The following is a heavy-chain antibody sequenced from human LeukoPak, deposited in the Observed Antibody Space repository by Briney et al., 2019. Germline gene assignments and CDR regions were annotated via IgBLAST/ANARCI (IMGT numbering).Heavy chain of an antibody. Sequence: GGSLRLSCVASGFTFSSTTLGWVRQAPGRGLEWVSSITAIDGRTYYADSVRGRFTISRDNSKNTVYLQLNSLRAGDTAIYYCTKDRRGPAAGTWYFDSWGQGTLVTVSS. CDR3: TKDRRGPAAGTWYFDS. CDR2: ITAIDGRT. D-gene: IGHD6-13*01. J-gene: IGHJ4*02. CDR1: GFTFSSTT. V-gene: IGHV3-23*01.